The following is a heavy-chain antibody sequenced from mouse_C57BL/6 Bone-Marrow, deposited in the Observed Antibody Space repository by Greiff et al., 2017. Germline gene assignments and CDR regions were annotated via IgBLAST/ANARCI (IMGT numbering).Heavy chain of an antibody. Sequence: VQLQQPGAELVKPGASVKLSCKASGYTFTSYWMQWVKQRPGQGLEWIGEIDPSDSYTNYNQKFKGKATLTVDTSSSTAYMQRSSLTSEDSAVYYCARDDYYAMDYWGQGTAVTVSS. CDR3: ARDDYYAMDY. V-gene: IGHV1-50*01. CDR2: IDPSDSYT. CDR1: GYTFTSYW. J-gene: IGHJ4*01.